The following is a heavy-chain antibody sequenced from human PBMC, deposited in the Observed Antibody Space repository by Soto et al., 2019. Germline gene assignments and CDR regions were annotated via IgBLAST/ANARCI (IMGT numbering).Heavy chain of an antibody. CDR3: ARESIFGVVIIDY. D-gene: IGHD3-3*01. CDR1: GGSFSGYY. CDR2: INHSGST. Sequence: PSETLSLTCAVYGGSFSGYYWSWIRQPPGKGLEWIGEINHSGSTNYNPSLKSRVTISVDTSKNQFSLKLSSVTAADTAVYYCARESIFGVVIIDYWGQGTLVTVSS. V-gene: IGHV4-34*01. J-gene: IGHJ4*02.